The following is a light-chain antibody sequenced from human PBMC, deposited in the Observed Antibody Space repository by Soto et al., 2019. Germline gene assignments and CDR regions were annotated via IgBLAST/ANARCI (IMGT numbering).Light chain of an antibody. CDR2: DAS. Sequence: DIQMTQSPSTLSASVGDRVTITCRASQSISSWLAWYQQKPGKAPKPLIYDASRLESGVPSRFSDSESWTEFTLTISSLQPDDVATYYCQQYNSYSTFGGGTKVDIK. CDR3: QQYNSYST. CDR1: QSISSW. J-gene: IGKJ4*01. V-gene: IGKV1-5*01.